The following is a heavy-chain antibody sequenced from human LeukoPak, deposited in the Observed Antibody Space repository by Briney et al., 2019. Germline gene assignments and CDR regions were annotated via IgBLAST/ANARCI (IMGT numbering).Heavy chain of an antibody. CDR1: GGSFSGYY. CDR2: INHSGST. J-gene: IGHJ4*02. Sequence: PSETLSLTCAVYGGSFSGYYWSWIRQPPGKGLEWIGEINHSGSTNYNPSLKSRVTISVDTSKNQFSLKLSSMTAADTAVYYCASRVVAAAGLSAYYFDYWGQGTLVTVSS. V-gene: IGHV4-34*01. CDR3: ASRVVAAAGLSAYYFDY. D-gene: IGHD6-13*01.